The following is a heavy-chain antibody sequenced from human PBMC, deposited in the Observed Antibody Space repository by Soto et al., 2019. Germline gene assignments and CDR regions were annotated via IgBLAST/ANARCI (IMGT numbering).Heavy chain of an antibody. CDR3: ARATIVLVPAAMVSHWFDP. V-gene: IGHV4-30-4*01. Sequence: PSETLSLTCTVSGGSFSSGGYYWTWIRQPPGKGLEWIGYIYYSGSTYYNPSLKSRVTISVDTSKNQFSLKLSSVTAADTAVYYCARATIVLVPAAMVSHWFDPWGQGTLVTVSS. CDR1: GGSFSSGGYY. D-gene: IGHD2-2*01. J-gene: IGHJ5*02. CDR2: IYYSGST.